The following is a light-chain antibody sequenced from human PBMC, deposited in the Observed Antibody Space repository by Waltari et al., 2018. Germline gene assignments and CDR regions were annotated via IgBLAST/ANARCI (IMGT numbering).Light chain of an antibody. CDR2: AAF. J-gene: IGKJ5*01. V-gene: IGKV1-9*01. Sequence: TCLAIQGISIYLAWYQQKPGKAPNLLIYAAFTLQSGVPSRFSGSGSGTDFTLTISSLQPEDFATYYCQQFNTYPLTFGQGTRLEIK. CDR3: QQFNTYPLT. CDR1: QGISIY.